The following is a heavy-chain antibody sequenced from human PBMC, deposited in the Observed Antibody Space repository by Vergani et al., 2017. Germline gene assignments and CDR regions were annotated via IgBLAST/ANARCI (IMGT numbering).Heavy chain of an antibody. Sequence: EVQLLESGGGLVQPGGSLRLSCAASGFTFSSYAMSWVRQAPGKGLEWVSAISGSGGSTYYADSVKGRFTISRDNSKNTLYLQMNSLRAEDTAVYYCARDYRRGSSWYFGPPSSYYYYYMDVWGKGTTVTVSS. J-gene: IGHJ6*03. CDR1: GFTFSSYA. CDR2: ISGSGGST. CDR3: ARDYRRGSSWYFGPPSSYYYYYMDV. D-gene: IGHD6-13*01. V-gene: IGHV3-23*01.